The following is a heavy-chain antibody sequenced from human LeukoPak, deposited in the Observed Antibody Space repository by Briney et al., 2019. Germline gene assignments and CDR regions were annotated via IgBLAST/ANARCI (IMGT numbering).Heavy chain of an antibody. CDR1: GFTFSDYY. V-gene: IGHV3-11*01. J-gene: IGHJ6*02. Sequence: PGGSLRLSCAASGFTFSDYYMSWISQAPGKGLEWVSYISSSGSTIYYADSVKGRFTISRDNAKNSLYLQMNSLRAEDTAVYYCARDIVRGVINYYGMDVWGQGTTVTVSS. CDR2: ISSSGSTI. D-gene: IGHD3-10*01. CDR3: ARDIVRGVINYYGMDV.